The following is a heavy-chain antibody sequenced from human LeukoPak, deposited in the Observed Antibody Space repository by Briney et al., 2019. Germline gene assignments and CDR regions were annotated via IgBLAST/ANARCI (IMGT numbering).Heavy chain of an antibody. CDR3: ARAPYYGSGSYYDY. V-gene: IGHV1-2*04. CDR2: INPNSGST. D-gene: IGHD3-10*01. Sequence: ASVKVSCKASGYTFTGYYMHWVRQAPGQGLEWRGWINPNSGSTNDAQKFQGWVTMTRDTSISTAYMELSRLRSDDTAVYYCARAPYYGSGSYYDYWGQGTLVTVSS. J-gene: IGHJ4*02. CDR1: GYTFTGYY.